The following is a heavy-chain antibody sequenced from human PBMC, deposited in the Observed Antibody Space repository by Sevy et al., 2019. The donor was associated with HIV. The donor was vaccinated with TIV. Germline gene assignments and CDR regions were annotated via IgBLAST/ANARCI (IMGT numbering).Heavy chain of an antibody. Sequence: HSETLSLTCAVYGGSFSGYQWTWIRQHPGRGLEWLGEVDNSGGTNSNPSLKSRLTISVDTSKNQFSLKLQSVTFADSAVYYCARRTPYYYDENTRDWLLSYYFDYWGQGSLVTVSS. J-gene: IGHJ4*02. D-gene: IGHD3-22*01. CDR2: VDNSGGT. CDR3: ARRTPYYYDENTRDWLLSYYFDY. V-gene: IGHV4-34*01. CDR1: GGSFSGYQ.